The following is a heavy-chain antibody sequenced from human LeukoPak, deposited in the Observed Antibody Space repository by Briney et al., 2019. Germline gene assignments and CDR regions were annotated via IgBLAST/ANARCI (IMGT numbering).Heavy chain of an antibody. CDR3: ARGAEQQLVHPFDY. CDR2: INWNGGST. CDR1: GFTFDDYG. Sequence: GGSLRLSCAASGFTFDDYGMSWVRQASGKGLEWVSGINWNGGSTGYADSVKGRFTISRDNAKNSLYLQMNSLRAEDTALYYCARGAEQQLVHPFDYWGQGTLVTVSS. V-gene: IGHV3-20*04. J-gene: IGHJ4*02. D-gene: IGHD6-13*01.